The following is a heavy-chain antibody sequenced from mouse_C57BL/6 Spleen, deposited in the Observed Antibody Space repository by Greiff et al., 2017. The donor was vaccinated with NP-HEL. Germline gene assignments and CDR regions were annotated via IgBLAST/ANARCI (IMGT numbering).Heavy chain of an antibody. Sequence: VQLQQSGPVLVKPGASVKMSCKASGYTFTDYYMNWVKQSHGKSLEWIGVINPYNGGTSYNQKFKGKATLTVDKSSSTAYMELNSLTSEDSAVYYCARGAYGSSYEGWYFDVWGTGTTVTVSS. D-gene: IGHD1-1*01. CDR1: GYTFTDYY. V-gene: IGHV1-19*01. CDR2: INPYNGGT. CDR3: ARGAYGSSYEGWYFDV. J-gene: IGHJ1*03.